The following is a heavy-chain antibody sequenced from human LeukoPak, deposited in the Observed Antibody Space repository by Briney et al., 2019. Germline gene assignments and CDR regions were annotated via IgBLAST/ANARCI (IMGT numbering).Heavy chain of an antibody. D-gene: IGHD4-17*01. Sequence: PGGSLRLSCAASGFTFDDYAMHWVRQAPGKGLEWVSGISWNSGSIGYADSVKGRFTISRDNAKNSLYLQMNSLRAEDMALYYCAKDMGYGDYVAFDIWGQGTVVTVSS. J-gene: IGHJ3*02. CDR1: GFTFDDYA. V-gene: IGHV3-9*03. CDR2: ISWNSGSI. CDR3: AKDMGYGDYVAFDI.